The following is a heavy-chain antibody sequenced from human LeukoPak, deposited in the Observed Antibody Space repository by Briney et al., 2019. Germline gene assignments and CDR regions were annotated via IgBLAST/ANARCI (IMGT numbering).Heavy chain of an antibody. CDR3: AAGGDLDH. CDR1: GFTVSGDY. D-gene: IGHD1-26*01. J-gene: IGHJ4*02. V-gene: IGHV3-66*02. CDR2: IFSDDNT. Sequence: GGSLRLSCTASGFTVSGDYMTWVRQAPGEGLEWVSSIFSDDNTYYAGSVKGRFTISRDNLKNTLYLQMNSLRDEDSAVYYCAAGGDLDHWGQGTLVTVSS.